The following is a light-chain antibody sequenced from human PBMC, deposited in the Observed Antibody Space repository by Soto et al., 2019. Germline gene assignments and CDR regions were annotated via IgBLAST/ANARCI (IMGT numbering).Light chain of an antibody. CDR2: DAP. Sequence: EIVMTQSPATLSLSPGERATLSCRASQSVSSDLAWYQQKPVQAPRLLIYDAPNRDTGIPARFSGSGSGTDFALTISSLESEDFAGNYCQQRGNWLLRISFAQGGLLEIK. J-gene: IGKJ5*01. CDR3: QQRGNWLLRIS. CDR1: QSVSSD. V-gene: IGKV3-11*01.